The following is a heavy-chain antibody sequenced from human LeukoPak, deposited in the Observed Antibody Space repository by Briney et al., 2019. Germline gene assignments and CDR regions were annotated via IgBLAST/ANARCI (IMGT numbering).Heavy chain of an antibody. D-gene: IGHD1-1*01. CDR3: AKSPKTGFLFDY. CDR2: IYGGVNT. V-gene: IGHV3-66*01. J-gene: IGHJ4*02. CDR1: GFTVSSNY. Sequence: PGGSLTLSCAASGFTVSSNYMSWVRQAPGKGLEWVSVIYGGVNTVYADSVQGRFTISRDNAKNTLYLQMSSLRAEDAAVYYCAKSPKTGFLFDYWGKGTLVTVSS.